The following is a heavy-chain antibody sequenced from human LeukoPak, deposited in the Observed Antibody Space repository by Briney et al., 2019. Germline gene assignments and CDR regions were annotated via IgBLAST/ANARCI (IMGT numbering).Heavy chain of an antibody. CDR1: LDSLSSYY. J-gene: IGHJ3*01. V-gene: IGHV4-4*09. D-gene: IGHD1-26*01. Sequence: LGTLSLTRTVSLDSLSSYYWSWIRPPPGKGRAWIGYIYTSGSTNNNPSLKSRATISVDTSKNQFSLKLSSVTAADAAVYYCARLWVSTTYDAFDLWGQGTMVTVSS. CDR2: IYTSGST. CDR3: ARLWVSTTYDAFDL.